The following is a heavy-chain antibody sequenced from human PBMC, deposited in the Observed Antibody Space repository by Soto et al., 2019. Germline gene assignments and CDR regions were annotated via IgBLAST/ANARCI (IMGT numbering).Heavy chain of an antibody. J-gene: IGHJ6*02. CDR3: ARAGAYCISTSCYEDYYYGMDV. D-gene: IGHD2-2*01. CDR1: GFTFSSYA. Sequence: HPGGSLRLSCAASGFTFSSYAMHWVRQAPGKGLEWVAVISYDGSNKYYADSVKGRFTISRDNSKNTLYLQMNSLRAEDTAVYYCARAGAYCISTSCYEDYYYGMDVWGQGTTVTVSS. CDR2: ISYDGSNK. V-gene: IGHV3-30-3*01.